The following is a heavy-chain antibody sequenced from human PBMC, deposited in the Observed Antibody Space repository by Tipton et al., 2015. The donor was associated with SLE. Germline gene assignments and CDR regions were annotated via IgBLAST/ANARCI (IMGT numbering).Heavy chain of an antibody. V-gene: IGHV4-59*01. J-gene: IGHJ6*03. CDR1: GGSISRSY. CDR2: VYYGGTT. CDR3: ARAGSYPYYYYYMDV. Sequence: TLSLTCTVSGGSISRSYWSWIRQPPGKRLEWIGYVYYGGTTSYNPSLKSRVTISVDTTKNQLSLKLRSVTAADTAVYYCARAGSYPYYYYYMDVWGKGTTVTVSS. D-gene: IGHD1-26*01.